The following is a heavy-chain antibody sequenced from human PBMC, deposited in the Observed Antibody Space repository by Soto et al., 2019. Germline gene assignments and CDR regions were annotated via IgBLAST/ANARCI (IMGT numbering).Heavy chain of an antibody. CDR3: GGYNWNYSFDP. V-gene: IGHV4-61*01. CDR2: IYHSGST. CDR1: GGSVRDGSYY. Sequence: SETLSLTCTVSGGSVRDGSYYWAWLRQPPGKGLEWIGHIYHSGSTIYNPSLKSRVTISIDTSKSQFSLNLNSMTAADTAVYYGGGYNWNYSFDPWGQGSLVTV. D-gene: IGHD1-7*01. J-gene: IGHJ5*02.